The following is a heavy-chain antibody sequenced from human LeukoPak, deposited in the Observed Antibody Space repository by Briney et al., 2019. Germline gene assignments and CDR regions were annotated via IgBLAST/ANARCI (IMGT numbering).Heavy chain of an antibody. D-gene: IGHD2-15*01. CDR2: ISSSGSTI. CDR3: AKDQSLWCSGGTCDRVGYDY. V-gene: IGHV3-48*03. J-gene: IGHJ4*02. CDR1: GFTFSSYE. Sequence: GGSLRLSCAASGFTFSSYEMNWVCQAPGKGLEWVSYISSSGSTIYYADSVKGRFTISRDNSKNTLYMQMNSLRVEDTAVYYCAKDQSLWCSGGTCDRVGYDYWGQGTLVTVSS.